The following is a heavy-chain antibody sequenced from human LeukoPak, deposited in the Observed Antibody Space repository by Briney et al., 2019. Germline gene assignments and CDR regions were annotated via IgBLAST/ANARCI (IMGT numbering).Heavy chain of an antibody. V-gene: IGHV3-7*03. CDR1: GFTFSGYW. Sequence: GGSLRLSCAASGFTFSGYWMTWVRQAPGKELEWVANIKQDGSENYCVDSVKGRFTISRDNTKNSLYLQMNSLRAEDTAVYYCAKAGWGGAFDIWGQGTMVTVSS. CDR2: IKQDGSEN. D-gene: IGHD3-10*01. J-gene: IGHJ3*02. CDR3: AKAGWGGAFDI.